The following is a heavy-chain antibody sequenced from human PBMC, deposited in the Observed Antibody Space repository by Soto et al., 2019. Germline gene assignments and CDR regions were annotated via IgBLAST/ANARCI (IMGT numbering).Heavy chain of an antibody. CDR2: IYPGDSDT. D-gene: IGHD6-13*01. V-gene: IGHV5-51*01. CDR3: ARLQSSARYSSSWYGPYYFDY. J-gene: IGHJ4*02. Sequence: GESLKISCKGSGYSFTSYWIGWVRQMPGKGLEWMGIIYPGDSDTRYSPSFQGQVTISADKSISTAYLQWSSLKASDTAMYYCARLQSSARYSSSWYGPYYFDYWGQETLVTVSS. CDR1: GYSFTSYW.